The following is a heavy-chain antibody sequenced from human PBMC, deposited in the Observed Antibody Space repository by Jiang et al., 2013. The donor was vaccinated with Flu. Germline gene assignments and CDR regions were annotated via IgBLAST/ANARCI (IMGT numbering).Heavy chain of an antibody. CDR2: IVVGSGNT. CDR1: GFTFTSSA. J-gene: IGHJ4*02. D-gene: IGHD4-17*01. CDR3: AVLTTVTTAWVYFDY. Sequence: SGAEVKKPGTSVKVSCKASGFTFTSSAVQWVRQARGQRLEWIGWIVVGSGNTNYAQKFQERVTITRDMSTSTAYMELSSLRSEDTAVYYCAVLTTVTTAWVYFDYWGQGTLVTVSS. V-gene: IGHV1-58*01.